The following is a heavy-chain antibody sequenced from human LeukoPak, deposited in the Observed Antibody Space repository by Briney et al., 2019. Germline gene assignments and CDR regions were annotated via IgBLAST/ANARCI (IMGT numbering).Heavy chain of an antibody. D-gene: IGHD2-2*01. J-gene: IGHJ4*01. CDR2: IKQDGSEK. CDR3: ARGGNCGRASCYSADFYFDS. CDR1: GFTFSSYW. V-gene: IGHV3-7*01. Sequence: GGSLRLSCAASGFTFSSYWMSWVRQAPGKGLEWVANIKQDGSEKYYVDSVKGRFTISRDNPKNSLSLQMNSLRAEDTAVYYCARGGNCGRASCYSADFYFDSWGQEPWSPSPQ.